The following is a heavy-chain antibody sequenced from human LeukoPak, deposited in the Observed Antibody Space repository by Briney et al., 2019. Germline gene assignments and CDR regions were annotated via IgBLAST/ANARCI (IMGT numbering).Heavy chain of an antibody. V-gene: IGHV4-59*08. CDR3: ARTDCSGGSCHFDY. D-gene: IGHD2-15*01. CDR1: GGSISSYY. Sequence: PSETLSLTCTVSGGSISSYYWSWIRQPPGKGLEWIGYIYYSVNTDSNPSLKSRVTISVDTSKNQFSLKLSSVTAAATAVYSCARTDCSGGSCHFDYWGQGTLVTVSS. J-gene: IGHJ4*02. CDR2: IYYSVNT.